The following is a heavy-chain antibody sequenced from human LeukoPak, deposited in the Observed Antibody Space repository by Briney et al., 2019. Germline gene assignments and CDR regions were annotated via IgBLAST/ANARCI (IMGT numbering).Heavy chain of an antibody. D-gene: IGHD2-15*01. V-gene: IGHV1-46*01. J-gene: IGHJ6*02. CDR1: GYTFTSYY. Sequence: ASVKVSCKASGYTFTSYYMHWVRQAPGQGLEWMGIINPSGGSTSYAQKFQGRVTMTRDTSTSTVYMELSSLRSEDTAVYYCARDYCSGGSCYSSDYYGMDGWGQGTTATVSS. CDR3: ARDYCSGGSCYSSDYYGMDG. CDR2: INPSGGST.